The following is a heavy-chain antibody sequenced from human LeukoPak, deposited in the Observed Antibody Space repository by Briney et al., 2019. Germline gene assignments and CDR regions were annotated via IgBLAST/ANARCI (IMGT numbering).Heavy chain of an antibody. Sequence: SVKVSCKASGGTFSSYAISWVQQAPGQGLEWMGGIIPIFGTANYAQKFQGRVTITTDESTSTAYMELSSLRSEDTAVYYCARVGTQGSNYYYYYMDVWGKGTTVTVSS. CDR1: GGTFSSYA. D-gene: IGHD4-11*01. V-gene: IGHV1-69*05. CDR2: IIPIFGTA. CDR3: ARVGTQGSNYYYYYMDV. J-gene: IGHJ6*03.